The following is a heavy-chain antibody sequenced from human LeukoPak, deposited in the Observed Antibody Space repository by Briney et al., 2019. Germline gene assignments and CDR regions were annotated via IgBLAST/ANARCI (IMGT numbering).Heavy chain of an antibody. J-gene: IGHJ4*02. CDR2: IKHDGADK. Sequence: GGSLRLSCVASGFTFSSYWMSWVRQAPGKGLEWVANIKHDGADKYFVDSVKGRFTISRDNVKNSLFLQMNSLRAGDTAMYYCARRYSYGYFDCWGQGTLVTVSS. CDR3: ARRYSYGYFDC. CDR1: GFTFSSYW. V-gene: IGHV3-7*01. D-gene: IGHD5-18*01.